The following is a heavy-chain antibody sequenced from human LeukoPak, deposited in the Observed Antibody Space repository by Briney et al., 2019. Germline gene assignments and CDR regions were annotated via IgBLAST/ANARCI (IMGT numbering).Heavy chain of an antibody. CDR1: GFTFTSYW. CDR3: ASSGGYEDGFDY. J-gene: IGHJ4*02. Sequence: GGSQRLSCAASGFTFTSYWMSWVRQAPGKGLEWVGRSRNKGDSYTTEYAASVKGRFTISRDDSKNSLYLQMNSLKTEDTALYYCASSGGYEDGFDYWGQGTLVTVSS. V-gene: IGHV3-72*01. CDR2: SRNKGDSYTT. D-gene: IGHD5-12*01.